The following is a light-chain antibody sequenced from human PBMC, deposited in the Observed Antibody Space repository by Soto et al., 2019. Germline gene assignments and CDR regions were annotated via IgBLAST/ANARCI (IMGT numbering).Light chain of an antibody. CDR1: QCVNSNY. CDR3: QQYDSTPPT. V-gene: IGKV3-20*01. J-gene: IGKJ1*01. CDR2: GAS. Sequence: PGDRATLSCRASQCVNSNYLAWYQRKPGQAPRLLIYGASNRATDIPYRFSASGSGTDFTLTITRLEAEDFEVYYCQQYDSTPPTFGQGTKVQVK.